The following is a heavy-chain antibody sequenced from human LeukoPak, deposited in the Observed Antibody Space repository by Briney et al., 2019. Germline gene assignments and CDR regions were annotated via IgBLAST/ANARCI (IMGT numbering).Heavy chain of an antibody. CDR2: TSWNSGSI. V-gene: IGHV3-9*01. D-gene: IGHD3-10*01. CDR1: GFTFDDYA. J-gene: IGHJ4*02. Sequence: GRSLRLSCAASGFTFDDYAMHWVRQAPGKGLEWVSGTSWNSGSIGYADSVKGRFTISRDNAKNTLYLQMNSLRAEDTAVYYCARARGSYSFDYWGQGTLVTVSS. CDR3: ARARGSYSFDY.